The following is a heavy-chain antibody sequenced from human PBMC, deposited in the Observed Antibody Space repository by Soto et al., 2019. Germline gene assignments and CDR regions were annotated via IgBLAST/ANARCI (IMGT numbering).Heavy chain of an antibody. CDR2: IYYSGST. V-gene: IGHV4-59*01. J-gene: IGHJ5*02. Sequence: PSETLSLTCTVSGGSISSYYWSWIRQPPGQGLEWLGYIYYSGSTNYNPSLKSRVTISVDTSKNQFSLKLSSVTAADTAVYYCARDKTDPDFCSSTSCYTNWFDPWGQGTLVTVSS. CDR3: ARDKTDPDFCSSTSCYTNWFDP. CDR1: GGSISSYY. D-gene: IGHD2-2*02.